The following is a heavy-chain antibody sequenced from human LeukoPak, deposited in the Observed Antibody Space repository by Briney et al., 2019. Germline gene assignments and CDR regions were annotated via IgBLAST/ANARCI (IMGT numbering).Heavy chain of an antibody. CDR3: ARAGPAQMVDLDY. Sequence: ASVKVSCKASGYTFSGTGWYLYWLRQAPGQGLECMGWIHPNNGDTAYAQKFEGRVAMTRDTSISTAYIELRRLRPDGTAVYFCARAGPAQMVDLDYWGQGTLVTVPS. D-gene: IGHD3-10*01. J-gene: IGHJ4*02. V-gene: IGHV1-2*02. CDR2: IHPNNGDT. CDR1: GYTFSGTGWY.